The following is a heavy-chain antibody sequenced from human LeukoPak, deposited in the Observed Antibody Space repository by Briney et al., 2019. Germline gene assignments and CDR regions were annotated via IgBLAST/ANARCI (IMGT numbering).Heavy chain of an antibody. D-gene: IGHD5-18*01. CDR1: GDSISSGSCY. V-gene: IGHV4-61*02. Sequence: PSETLSLTCTVSGDSISSGSCYWSWLRQPAAKGLEWIGRIYNRGSTNYNSSLKSRVTISVDTSKNQFSLKLRSVTAADAAVYYCARALAGYGYNWFDPWGQGTLVSVSS. J-gene: IGHJ5*02. CDR2: IYNRGST. CDR3: ARALAGYGYNWFDP.